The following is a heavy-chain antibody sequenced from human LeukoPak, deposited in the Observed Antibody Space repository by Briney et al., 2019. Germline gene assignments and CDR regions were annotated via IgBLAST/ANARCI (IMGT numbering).Heavy chain of an antibody. CDR1: GYTFTSYN. Sequence: ASVKVSCKASGYTFTSYNMHWVRQAPGQGLEWMGIINPSGGSTSYAQKFQGRVTMTRDTSTSTVYMELSSLRSEDTAVYYCARVGRTSTVTTWFDYWGQGTLVTVSS. CDR2: INPSGGST. CDR3: ARVGRTSTVTTWFDY. D-gene: IGHD4-11*01. V-gene: IGHV1-46*01. J-gene: IGHJ4*02.